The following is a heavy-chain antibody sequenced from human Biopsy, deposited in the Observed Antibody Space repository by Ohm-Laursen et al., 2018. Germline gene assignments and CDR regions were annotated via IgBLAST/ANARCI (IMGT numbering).Heavy chain of an antibody. CDR1: GDSINNYY. J-gene: IGHJ4*02. V-gene: IGHV4-4*07. CDR3: ARGMRSSGWPYFDS. CDR2: IYTSGSP. Sequence: SDTLSLTCTVSGDSINNYYWSWIRQPAGKGLEWIGRIYTSGSPNYNLSLKSRVTMSVDTSKNQFPLNLRSVTAADTAVYYCARGMRSSGWPYFDSWGQGTLVTVSS. D-gene: IGHD6-19*01.